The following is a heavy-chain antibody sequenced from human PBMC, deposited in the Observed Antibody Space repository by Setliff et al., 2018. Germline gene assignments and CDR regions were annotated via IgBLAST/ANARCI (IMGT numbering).Heavy chain of an antibody. D-gene: IGHD2-2*01. CDR2: INHSGST. Sequence: LSLTCAVYGGSFSGYYWSWIRQPPGKGLEWIGEINHSGSTNYNPSLKSRVTISVDTSKNXXSLKXNXXTAADTAVYYCARGPCSSTSCYAAYWGQGTLVTVSS. CDR1: GGSFSGYY. V-gene: IGHV4-34*01. J-gene: IGHJ4*02. CDR3: ARGPCSSTSCYAAY.